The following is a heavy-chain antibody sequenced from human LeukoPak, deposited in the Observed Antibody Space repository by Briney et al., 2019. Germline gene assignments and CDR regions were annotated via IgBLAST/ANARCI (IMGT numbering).Heavy chain of an antibody. CDR3: ANHLACGSTSCPPFDD. CDR1: GFTFSSYS. Sequence: GGSLRLSCAASGFTFSSYSMNWVRQAPGKGLEWVSSISSSSSYIYYADSVKGRFTVSRDNAKNSLYLQMSSLRAEDTAVYYCANHLACGSTSCPPFDDWGQGTLVTVSS. V-gene: IGHV3-21*01. D-gene: IGHD2-2*01. J-gene: IGHJ4*02. CDR2: ISSSSSYI.